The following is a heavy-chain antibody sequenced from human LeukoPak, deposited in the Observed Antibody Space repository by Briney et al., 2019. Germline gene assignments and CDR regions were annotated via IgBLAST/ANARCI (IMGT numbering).Heavy chain of an antibody. D-gene: IGHD5-24*01. CDR2: IYYSGST. CDR1: GGSISSGGYY. J-gene: IGHJ3*02. CDR3: ASRRDGYNSVLGSDI. Sequence: SETLSLTCTVSGGSISSGGYYWSWIRQHPGKGLEWIGYIYYSGSTYYNPSLKSRVTISVDTSKNQFSLKLSSVTAADTAVYYCASRRDGYNSVLGSDIWGQGTMVTVSS. V-gene: IGHV4-31*03.